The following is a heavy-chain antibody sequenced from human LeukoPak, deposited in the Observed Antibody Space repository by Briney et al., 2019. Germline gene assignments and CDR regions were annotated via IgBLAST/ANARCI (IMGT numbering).Heavy chain of an antibody. V-gene: IGHV3-30*18. J-gene: IGHJ6*03. CDR3: AKAVRRSRDYDFWSGSLYYYYMDV. D-gene: IGHD3-3*01. CDR1: GFTFSSNG. Sequence: PGRSLRLSCAASGFTFSSNGMHWVRQAPGKGLEWVAVISYDGSNKYYADSVKGRFTISRDNSKNTLYLQMNSLRAEDTAVYYCAKAVRRSRDYDFWSGSLYYYYMDVWGKGTTVTLSS. CDR2: ISYDGSNK.